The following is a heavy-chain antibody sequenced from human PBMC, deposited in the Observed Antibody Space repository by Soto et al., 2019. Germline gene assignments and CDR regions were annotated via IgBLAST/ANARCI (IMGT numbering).Heavy chain of an antibody. CDR1: GFTFSTYS. CDR3: AREGINNYNEYYFDS. CDR2: ISGSGNYT. V-gene: IGHV3-21*01. J-gene: IGHJ4*02. Sequence: GGSLRLSCAASGFTFSTYSMNWVRQAPGKGLEWVSSISGSGNYTHYADFLRGRFTISRGNAKTSLYLQMNSLRAEDTAVYYCAREGINNYNEYYFDSWGQGTGVTVSS. D-gene: IGHD4-4*01.